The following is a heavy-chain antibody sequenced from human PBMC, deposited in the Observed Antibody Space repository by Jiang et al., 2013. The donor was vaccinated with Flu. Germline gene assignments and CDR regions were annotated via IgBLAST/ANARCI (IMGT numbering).Heavy chain of an antibody. V-gene: IGHV5-51*03. D-gene: IGHD2-15*01. CDR2: IYPGDSDT. Sequence: QLVESGAEVKKPGESLKISCKGSGYSFTSYWIGWVRQMPGKGLEWMGIIYPGDSDTRYSPSFQGQVTISADKSITTAYLQWSSLKASDTAMYYCVRMAPRSPNCSGGTCYVDFWGQGTLVTVSS. J-gene: IGHJ4*02. CDR3: VRMAPRSPNCSGGTCYVDF. CDR1: GYSFTSYW.